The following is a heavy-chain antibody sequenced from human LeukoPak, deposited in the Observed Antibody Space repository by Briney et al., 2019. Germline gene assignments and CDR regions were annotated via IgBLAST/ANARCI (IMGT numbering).Heavy chain of an antibody. Sequence: ASVKVSCKASGYTFSGYYMHWVRQAPGHGPEWMGWINPSSGATNYAQNFQGRVTMTRDTTINTAYMEVSRLKSDDTAVYYCARGTEARTNWSVIAFDIWGQGTVVTVSS. J-gene: IGHJ3*02. CDR2: INPSSGAT. D-gene: IGHD1-1*01. CDR3: ARGTEARTNWSVIAFDI. V-gene: IGHV1-2*02. CDR1: GYTFSGYY.